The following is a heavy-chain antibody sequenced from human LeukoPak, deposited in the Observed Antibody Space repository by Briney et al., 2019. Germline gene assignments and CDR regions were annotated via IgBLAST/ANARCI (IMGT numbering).Heavy chain of an antibody. CDR3: ARRGSGSYYNVRSPRYFQH. CDR2: INHSGST. D-gene: IGHD3-10*01. CDR1: GGSFSGYY. J-gene: IGHJ1*01. Sequence: SGTLSLTCAVYGGSFSGYYWSWIRQPPGKGLEWIGEINHSGSTNYNPSLKSRVTISVDTSKNQFSLKLSSVTAADTAVYYCARRGSGSYYNVRSPRYFQHWGQGTLVTVSS. V-gene: IGHV4-34*01.